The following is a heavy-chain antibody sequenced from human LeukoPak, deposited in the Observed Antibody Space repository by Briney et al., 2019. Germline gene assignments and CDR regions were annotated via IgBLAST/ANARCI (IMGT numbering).Heavy chain of an antibody. CDR3: ARDIQGYLDY. CDR1: GGSISSYY. V-gene: IGHV4-59*01. CDR2: IYYSGST. J-gene: IGHJ4*02. Sequence: SETPSLTCTVSGGSISSYYWSWIRQPPGKGLEWIGYIYYSGSTNYNPSLKSRVTISVDTSKNQFSLKLSSVTAADTAVYYCARDIQGYLDYWGQGTLVTVSS.